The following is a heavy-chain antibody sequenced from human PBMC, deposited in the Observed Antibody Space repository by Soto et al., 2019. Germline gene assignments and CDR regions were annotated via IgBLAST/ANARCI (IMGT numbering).Heavy chain of an antibody. J-gene: IGHJ6*02. V-gene: IGHV1-2*02. Sequence: APVKASCKASGYTCTGHYIHLVRQVPGKGLEYLGSIKPDYGGAYSAPKFQGRVTFTRDTSTTSAYMELSGLCSDDTAVYFCARDLCPLGSGGACSKFGLDFWGQGTTVTV. CDR1: GYTCTGHY. CDR3: ARDLCPLGSGGACSKFGLDF. D-gene: IGHD3-10*01. CDR2: IKPDYGGA.